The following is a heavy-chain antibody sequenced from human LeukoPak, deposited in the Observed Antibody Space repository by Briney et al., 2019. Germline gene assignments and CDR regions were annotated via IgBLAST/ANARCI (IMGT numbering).Heavy chain of an antibody. J-gene: IGHJ4*02. Sequence: ASMKVSCKVSGYTFTDYYMHWVQQAPGKGLEWMGLVYPEDGETIYAEKFQGRVIITADTSTDTAYMELSSLRSEDTAVYYCATFYNYGYWGQGTPVTVSS. CDR1: GYTFTDYY. CDR2: VYPEDGET. CDR3: ATFYNYGY. V-gene: IGHV1-69-2*01. D-gene: IGHD5-24*01.